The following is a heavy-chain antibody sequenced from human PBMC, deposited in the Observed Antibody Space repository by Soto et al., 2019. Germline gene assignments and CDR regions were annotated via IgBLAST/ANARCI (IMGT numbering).Heavy chain of an antibody. CDR1: GYTFTGSA. CDR2: INSGNGNA. J-gene: IGHJ5*02. V-gene: IGHV1-3*04. CDR3: AKAGSFPSDTSGWGLDP. D-gene: IGHD6-19*01. Sequence: QVHLVQSGAEVKKPGTSVKVSCETSGYTFTGSAVHWVRQGPGRRLEWMGWINSGNGNARYSQNFQGRVTITRDISASTVYLELSTLTSEDTAVYYCAKAGSFPSDTSGWGLDPWGQGTLVSVSP.